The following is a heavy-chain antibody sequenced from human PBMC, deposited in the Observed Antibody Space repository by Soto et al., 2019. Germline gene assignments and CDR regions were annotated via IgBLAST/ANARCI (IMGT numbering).Heavy chain of an antibody. CDR1: GFTFNNFH. Sequence: EVHLLESGGGLVQPGGSLRLSCAGSGFTFNNFHMTWVRHVPGKGLVWVSSISDSGSDTFYADSVRGRFAISRDNSKSTLYLQMNSLRVDDTAIYYCGKTTYSRSWYFWGQGTLVTVSS. J-gene: IGHJ4*02. D-gene: IGHD6-13*01. V-gene: IGHV3-23*01. CDR2: ISDSGSDT. CDR3: GKTTYSRSWYF.